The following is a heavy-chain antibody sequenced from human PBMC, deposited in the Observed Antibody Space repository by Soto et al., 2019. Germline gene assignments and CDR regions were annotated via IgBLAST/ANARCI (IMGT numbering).Heavy chain of an antibody. CDR3: ARDGGPDYYGSGLP. Sequence: GGSLRLSCAASGFTFSSYGMHWVRQAPGKGLEWVAVIWYDGSNKYYADSVKGRFTISRDNSKNTLYLQMNSLRAEDTAVYYCARDGGPDYYGSGLPWGQGTLVTVSS. CDR1: GFTFSSYG. CDR2: IWYDGSNK. V-gene: IGHV3-33*01. J-gene: IGHJ5*02. D-gene: IGHD3-10*01.